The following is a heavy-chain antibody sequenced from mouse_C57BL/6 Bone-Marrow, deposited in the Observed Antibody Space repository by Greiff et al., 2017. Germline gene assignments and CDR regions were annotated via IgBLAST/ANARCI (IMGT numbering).Heavy chain of an antibody. CDR1: GFSLPSYG. CDR2: IWGVGST. Sequence: VKVEESGPGLVAPSQSLSITCTVSGFSLPSYGVDWVRQSPGKGLEWLGVIWGVGSTNYNSALKSRLSISKDNSKSQVFLKMNSLQTDDTAMYYCASSLFAYWGQGTLVTVSA. D-gene: IGHD6-2*01. CDR3: ASSLFAY. J-gene: IGHJ3*01. V-gene: IGHV2-6*01.